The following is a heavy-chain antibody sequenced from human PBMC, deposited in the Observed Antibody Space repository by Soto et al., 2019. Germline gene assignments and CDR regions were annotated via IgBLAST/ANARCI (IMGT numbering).Heavy chain of an antibody. CDR3: AVQTIFGVSTHDVRPYYYYYGMDV. Sequence: GASVKVPCRAPGNTSPGSHRPWVRQAPGKGLGWMGGINPNSGGTNYAQKFQGRVTMTRDTSISTAYMELSRLRSDDTAVYYCAVQTIFGVSTHDVRPYYYYYGMDVWGQGTTVTVSS. D-gene: IGHD3-3*01. CDR2: INPNSGGT. V-gene: IGHV1-2*02. J-gene: IGHJ6*02. CDR1: GNTSPGSH.